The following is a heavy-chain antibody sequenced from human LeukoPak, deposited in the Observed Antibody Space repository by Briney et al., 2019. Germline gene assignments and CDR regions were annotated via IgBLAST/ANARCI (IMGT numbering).Heavy chain of an antibody. D-gene: IGHD5-18*01. Sequence: PSETLSLTCSASGVSITSNYWSWIRQPPGKGLEWLGYTHHSGATSYNPSLKSRSIMSLDTSNNQFSLKLSSVTAADTAVYYCARSSGHSYGDFDYWGQGNLVTVSS. CDR2: THHSGAT. CDR1: GVSITSNY. J-gene: IGHJ4*02. CDR3: ARSSGHSYGDFDY. V-gene: IGHV4-59*01.